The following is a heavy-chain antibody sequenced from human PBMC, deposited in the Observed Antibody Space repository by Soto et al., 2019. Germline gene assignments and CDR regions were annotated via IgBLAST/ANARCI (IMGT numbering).Heavy chain of an antibody. J-gene: IGHJ6*03. CDR1: GFTFSSYA. Sequence: GGSLRLSCAASGFTFSSYAMSWVRQAPGKGLEWVSAISGSGGSTYYADSVKGRFTISRDNSKNTLYLQMNSLRAEDTAVYYCAKNDCSGGSCYFYYYYYYMDVWGKGTTVTVSS. CDR3: AKNDCSGGSCYFYYYYYYMDV. CDR2: ISGSGGST. V-gene: IGHV3-23*01. D-gene: IGHD2-15*01.